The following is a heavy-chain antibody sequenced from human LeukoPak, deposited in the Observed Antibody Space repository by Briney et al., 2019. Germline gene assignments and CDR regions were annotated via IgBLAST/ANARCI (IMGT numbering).Heavy chain of an antibody. CDR3: ARGFGELKYYYYYMDV. CDR1: GGPFSSYA. Sequence: SVKVSCKASGGPFSSYAISWVRQAPGQGLEWMGGIIPIFGTADYAQKFQGRVTITADASTSTAYMELSSLRSEDTAVYYCARGFGELKYYYYYMDVWGKGTTVTVSS. V-gene: IGHV1-69*13. CDR2: IIPIFGTA. D-gene: IGHD3-10*01. J-gene: IGHJ6*03.